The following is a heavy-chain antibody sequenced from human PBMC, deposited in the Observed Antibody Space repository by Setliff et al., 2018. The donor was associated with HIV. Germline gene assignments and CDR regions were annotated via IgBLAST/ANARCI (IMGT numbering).Heavy chain of an antibody. J-gene: IGHJ4*02. Sequence: GASVKVSCKASGYSFTNYAMHWVRQAPGQRLEWMGWINVGNDNTKYSQTLQGRVTIARDTSASTAYMELSSLRSEDTAVYYCAKEGDRYGLDLDYWGQGTLVTVSS. CDR2: INVGNDNT. CDR3: AKEGDRYGLDLDY. V-gene: IGHV1-3*01. CDR1: GYSFTNYA. D-gene: IGHD5-18*01.